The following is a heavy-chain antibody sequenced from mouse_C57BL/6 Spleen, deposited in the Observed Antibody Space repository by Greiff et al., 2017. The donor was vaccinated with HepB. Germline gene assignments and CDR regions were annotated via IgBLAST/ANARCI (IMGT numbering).Heavy chain of an antibody. Sequence: EVQLVESGGGLVKPGGSLKLSCAASGFTFSDYGMHWVRQAPEKGLEWVAYISSGSSTIDYADTVKGRFTISRDNAKNTLFLQMTRLRSEDTAMYYCANYDYHWYFDVWGTGTTVTVSS. CDR3: ANYDYHWYFDV. D-gene: IGHD2-4*01. CDR1: GFTFSDYG. J-gene: IGHJ1*03. V-gene: IGHV5-17*01. CDR2: ISSGSSTI.